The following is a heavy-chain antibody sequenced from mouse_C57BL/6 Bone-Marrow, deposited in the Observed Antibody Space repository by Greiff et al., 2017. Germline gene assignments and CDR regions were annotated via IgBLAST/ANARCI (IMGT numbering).Heavy chain of an antibody. CDR2: IDPSDSYT. J-gene: IGHJ4*01. Sequence: QVQLQQPGAELVMPGASVKLSCKASGYTFTSYWMHWVKQRPGQGLEWIGEIDPSDSYTNYNQKFKGKSTLTVDKSSSTAYMQLSSLTSEDSAVYYCARGGRDYYAMDYWGQGTSVTVSS. CDR3: ARGGRDYYAMDY. V-gene: IGHV1-69*01. CDR1: GYTFTSYW.